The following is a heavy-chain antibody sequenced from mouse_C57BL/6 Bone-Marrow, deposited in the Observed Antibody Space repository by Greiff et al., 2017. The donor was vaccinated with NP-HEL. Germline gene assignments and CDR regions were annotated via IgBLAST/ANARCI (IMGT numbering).Heavy chain of an antibody. CDR2: IDPNSGGT. J-gene: IGHJ2*01. CDR1: GYTFTSYW. CDR3: ARTSFTTVVYFDY. V-gene: IGHV1-72*01. Sequence: QVQLQQPGAELVKPGASVKLSCKASGYTFTSYWMHWVKQRPGRGLEWIGRIDPNSGGTKYNEKFKSKATLTVDKPSSTAYMQRSSLTSEDSAVYYCARTSFTTVVYFDYWGQGTTLTVSS. D-gene: IGHD1-1*01.